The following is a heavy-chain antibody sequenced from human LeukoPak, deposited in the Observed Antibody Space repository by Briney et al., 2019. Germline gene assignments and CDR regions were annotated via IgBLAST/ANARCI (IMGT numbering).Heavy chain of an antibody. Sequence: KPSETLSLTCTVSGGSISSSSYYWGWIRQPPGKGLEWIGSIYYSGSTYYNPSLKSRVTISVDTSKNQFSLKLNSVTAADTAVYYCARHIRAYHDSSGYYTPPFYFDSWGQGTLVTVSS. V-gene: IGHV4-39*01. CDR2: IYYSGST. D-gene: IGHD3-22*01. CDR1: GGSISSSSYY. CDR3: ARHIRAYHDSSGYYTPPFYFDS. J-gene: IGHJ4*02.